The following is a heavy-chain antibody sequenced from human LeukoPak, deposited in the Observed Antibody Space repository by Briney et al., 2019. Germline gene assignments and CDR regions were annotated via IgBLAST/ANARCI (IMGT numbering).Heavy chain of an antibody. CDR3: AKGRSGSYLDY. Sequence: PGGSLRLSCAASGFTFDDYAMHWVRQAPGKGLEWVSGISWNSDSIGYADSVKGRFTISRDNAKNSLYLQMNSLRAENTALYYCAKGRSGSYLDYWGQGTLVTVSS. V-gene: IGHV3-9*01. D-gene: IGHD3-10*01. CDR2: ISWNSDSI. CDR1: GFTFDDYA. J-gene: IGHJ4*02.